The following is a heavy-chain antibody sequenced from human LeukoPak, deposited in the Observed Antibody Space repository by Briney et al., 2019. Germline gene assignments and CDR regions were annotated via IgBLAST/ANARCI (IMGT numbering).Heavy chain of an antibody. CDR1: GFTFGDYA. CDR2: IRSKAYGGTT. J-gene: IGHJ4*02. CDR3: TRARTYYDILTGLDY. V-gene: IGHV3-49*03. D-gene: IGHD3-9*01. Sequence: PGGSLRLSCTASGFTFGDYAMSWFRLAPGKGLEWVGFIRSKAYGGTTEYAASVKGRFTISRDDSKSIAYLQMNSLKTEDTAVYYCTRARTYYDILTGLDYWGQGTLVTVSS.